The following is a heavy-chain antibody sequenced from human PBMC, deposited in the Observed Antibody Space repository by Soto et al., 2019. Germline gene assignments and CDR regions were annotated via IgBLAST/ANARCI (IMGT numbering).Heavy chain of an antibody. CDR3: GRGRSGQIVVFY. CDR2: IGPESGAT. J-gene: IGHJ4*02. D-gene: IGHD5-12*01. Sequence: ASVKVSCKASGYTFTGHYIHWVRQAPEQEPEWMGEIGPESGATRYAQKFQGRVTMTRDMSITTVYMELNNLSSDDTAVYYCGRGRSGQIVVFYWGQGTPVTVSS. CDR1: GYTFTGHY. V-gene: IGHV1-2*02.